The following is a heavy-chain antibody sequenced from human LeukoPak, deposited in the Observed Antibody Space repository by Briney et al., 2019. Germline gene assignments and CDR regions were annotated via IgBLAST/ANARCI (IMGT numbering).Heavy chain of an antibody. Sequence: GGSLRLSCAASGFTFNDYYMSWIRQAPGKGLEWISYIGSSGDSINYADSVKGRFTISRDNAKNSLSLQMNSLRAEDTAVYYCATDRGWRTSGYYLYYFEYWGQGTLVTYSS. V-gene: IGHV3-11*04. CDR3: ATDRGWRTSGYYLYYFEY. CDR2: IGSSGDSI. D-gene: IGHD3-3*01. J-gene: IGHJ4*02. CDR1: GFTFNDYY.